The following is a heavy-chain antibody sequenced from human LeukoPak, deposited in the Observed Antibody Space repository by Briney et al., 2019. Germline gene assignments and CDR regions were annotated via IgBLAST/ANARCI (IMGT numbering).Heavy chain of an antibody. CDR3: AKSEQWPRNFDY. J-gene: IGHJ4*02. CDR2: ISGSGGST. V-gene: IGHV3-23*01. D-gene: IGHD6-19*01. CDR1: GFTFSSYA. Sequence: PGGSLRLSCAASGFTFSSYAMSWVRQAPGKGLEWVSAISGSGGSTYYTDSVKGRFTISRDNSKNTLYLQMNSLRAEDTAVYYCAKSEQWPRNFDYWGQGTLVTVSS.